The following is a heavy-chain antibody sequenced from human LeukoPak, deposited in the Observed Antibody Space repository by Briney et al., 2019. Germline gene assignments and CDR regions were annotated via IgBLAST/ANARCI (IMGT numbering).Heavy chain of an antibody. CDR2: IYYSGST. D-gene: IGHD1-26*01. J-gene: IGHJ5*02. CDR3: ARYIVGGNWFDP. Sequence: PSETLSLTCAVYGGSFSGYYWSWIRQPPGKGLEWIGYIYYSGSTNYNPSLKSRVTISVDTPKNQFSLKLSSVTAADTAVHYCARYIVGGNWFDPWGQGTLVTVSS. V-gene: IGHV4-59*01. CDR1: GGSFSGYY.